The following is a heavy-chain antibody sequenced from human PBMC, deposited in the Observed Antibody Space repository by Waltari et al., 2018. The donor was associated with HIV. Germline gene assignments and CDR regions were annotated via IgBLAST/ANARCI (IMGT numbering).Heavy chain of an antibody. CDR1: GFTFRGYG. CDR3: GKDSNYFYDSTGYYCDS. CDR2: IRHDDNNR. V-gene: IGHV3-30*02. D-gene: IGHD3-3*01. J-gene: IGHJ4*02. Sequence: QVRLVESGGGVVPPGGSLRLSCSASGFTFRGYGLHWVRQAPGNGLELGGFIRHDDNNRYYLDAEKGRFIISIDNSKNTVGLQMNDLKAEDTAVYYCGKDSNYFYDSTGYYCDSWGQGTLVTVSS.